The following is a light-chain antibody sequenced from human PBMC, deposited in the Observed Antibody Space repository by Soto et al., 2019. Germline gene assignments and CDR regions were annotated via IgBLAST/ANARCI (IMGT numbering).Light chain of an antibody. J-gene: IGKJ5*01. Sequence: EIVMSQSPLSLSVTPGEPASFSCRSSHSLLYSNAYNYLDWYLQKPGQSPQLLIYLGSHRASGVPDRFSGSGSGTNFTLKISRVEAEDVGVYYCMQGLENLTFGQGTRLEIK. V-gene: IGKV2-28*01. CDR3: MQGLENLT. CDR1: HSLLYSNAYNY. CDR2: LGS.